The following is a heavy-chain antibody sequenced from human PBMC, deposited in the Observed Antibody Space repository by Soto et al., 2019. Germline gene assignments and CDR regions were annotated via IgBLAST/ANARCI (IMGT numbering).Heavy chain of an antibody. J-gene: IGHJ6*02. CDR2: ISYDGSNK. CDR3: ARDNAGLNDFWSGYYTVPQYYYYGMDV. V-gene: IGHV3-30-3*01. CDR1: GVTFSSYA. D-gene: IGHD3-3*01. Sequence: GGSLRLSCAASGVTFSSYAMHWVRQAPGKGLEWVAVISYDGSNKYYADSVKGRFTISRDNSKNTLYLQMNSLRAEDTAVYYCARDNAGLNDFWSGYYTVPQYYYYGMDVWGQGTTVTVSS.